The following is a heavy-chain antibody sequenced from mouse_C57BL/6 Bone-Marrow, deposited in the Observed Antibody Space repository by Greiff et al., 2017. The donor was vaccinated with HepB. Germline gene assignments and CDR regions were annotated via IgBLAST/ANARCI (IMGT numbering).Heavy chain of an antibody. Sequence: EVKVEESGPGLAKPSQTLSLTCSVTGYSITSDYWNWIRKFPGNKLEYTGYISYSGSTYYNPSLKSRISITRDTSKNQYYLQLNSVTTEDTATYYCARLRDTYYGSRWYFDVWGTGTTVTVAS. D-gene: IGHD1-1*01. CDR1: GYSITSDY. V-gene: IGHV3-8*01. J-gene: IGHJ1*03. CDR3: ARLRDTYYGSRWYFDV. CDR2: ISYSGST.